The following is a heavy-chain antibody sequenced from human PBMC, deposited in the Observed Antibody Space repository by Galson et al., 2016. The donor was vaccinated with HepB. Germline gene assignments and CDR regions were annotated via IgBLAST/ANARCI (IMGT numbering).Heavy chain of an antibody. Sequence: SLRLSCAASGFTFSDLGMRWVRQAPGEGLEWVSSISDSGDKTFYADSVKGRFTVSRDNSKNTLFLHMTSLRADETALYYCLSTTLSTTWGGQGTLVIVSA. D-gene: IGHD5/OR15-5a*01. CDR1: GFTFSDLG. CDR2: ISDSGDKT. J-gene: IGHJ4*02. CDR3: LSTTLSTTW. V-gene: IGHV3-23*01.